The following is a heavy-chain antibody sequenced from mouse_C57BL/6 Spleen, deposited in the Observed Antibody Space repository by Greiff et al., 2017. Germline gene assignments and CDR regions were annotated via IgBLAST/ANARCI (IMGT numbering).Heavy chain of an antibody. CDR3: ARYNYNLLDY. CDR1: GFTFTDYY. CDR2: IRNKANGYTT. D-gene: IGHD1-3*01. V-gene: IGHV7-3*01. J-gene: IGHJ2*01. Sequence: DVHLVESGGGLVQPGGSLSLSCAASGFTFTDYYMSWVRQPPGKALEWLGFIRNKANGYTTEYSASVKGRFTISRDNSQSILYLQMNALRAEDSATYYCARYNYNLLDYWGQGTTLTVSS.